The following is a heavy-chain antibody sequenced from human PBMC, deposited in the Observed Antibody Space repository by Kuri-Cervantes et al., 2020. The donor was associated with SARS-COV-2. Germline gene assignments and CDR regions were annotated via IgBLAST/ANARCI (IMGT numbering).Heavy chain of an antibody. Sequence: ASVKVSCKASGGTFISYAISWVRQAPGQGLEWMGWISSSNGNTNYAQSLQGRATITTYTPTSTAYLGLRNLRSDDTAVYYFARAGAEVTSHFDYWGQGTLVTVSS. CDR2: ISSSNGNT. V-gene: IGHV1-18*01. CDR3: ARAGAEVTSHFDY. J-gene: IGHJ4*02. CDR1: GGTFISYA. D-gene: IGHD2-21*02.